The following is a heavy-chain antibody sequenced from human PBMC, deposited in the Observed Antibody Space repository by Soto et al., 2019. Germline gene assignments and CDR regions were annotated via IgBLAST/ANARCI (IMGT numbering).Heavy chain of an antibody. V-gene: IGHV3-74*01. J-gene: IGHJ4*02. CDR2: INGDGTST. D-gene: IGHD5-12*01. CDR1: GFTFSSYS. CDR3: ARASGPFDY. Sequence: GGSLRLSCAASGFTFSSYSMNWVRQAPGKGLVWVSRINGDGTSTGYADSVKGRFTISRDNSKNTLYLQMNSLRADDTAVYYCARASGPFDYWGQGTQVTVSS.